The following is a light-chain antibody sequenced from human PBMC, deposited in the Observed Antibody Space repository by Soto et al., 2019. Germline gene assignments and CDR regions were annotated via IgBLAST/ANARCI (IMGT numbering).Light chain of an antibody. V-gene: IGLV1-40*01. CDR3: QSYDSSLSGWV. Sequence: QPVLTQPPSVSGAPGQRVTISCTASSSNIGAGYDVHWYQQLPGTVPKLLIYGNSNRPSGVPDRFSGSKSGTSASLAITGLQAEDEADYYCQSYDSSLSGWVFGGGTKPTVL. CDR2: GNS. J-gene: IGLJ3*02. CDR1: SSNIGAGYD.